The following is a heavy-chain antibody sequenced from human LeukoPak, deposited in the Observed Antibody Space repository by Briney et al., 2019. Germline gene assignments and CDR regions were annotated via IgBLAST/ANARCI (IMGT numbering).Heavy chain of an antibody. J-gene: IGHJ6*04. V-gene: IGHV3-23*01. CDR1: GFTLSSYG. CDR2: ISGSGGST. CDR3: AELGITMIGGV. D-gene: IGHD3-10*02. Sequence: GGTLRLSCAASGFTLSSYGMSWVRQAPGKGLEWVSAISGSGGSTYYADSVKGRFTISRDNSKNTLYLQMNSLRAEDTAVYYCAELGITMIGGVWGKGTTVTISS.